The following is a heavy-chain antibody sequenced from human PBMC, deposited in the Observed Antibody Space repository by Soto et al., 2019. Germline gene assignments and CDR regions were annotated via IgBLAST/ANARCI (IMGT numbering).Heavy chain of an antibody. CDR2: ISGSGGST. CDR3: AKSWSDILTGYHPAEYFQH. Sequence: GGSLRLSCAASGFTFSSYAMSWVRQAPGKGLEWVSAISGSGGSTYYADSVKGRFTISRDNSKNTLYLQMNSLRAEDTAVYYCAKSWSDILTGYHPAEYFQHWGQGTLVTVSS. CDR1: GFTFSSYA. D-gene: IGHD3-9*01. V-gene: IGHV3-23*01. J-gene: IGHJ1*01.